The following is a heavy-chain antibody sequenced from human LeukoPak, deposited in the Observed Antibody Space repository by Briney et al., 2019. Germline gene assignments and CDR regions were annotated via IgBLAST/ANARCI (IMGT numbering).Heavy chain of an antibody. D-gene: IGHD6-13*01. J-gene: IGHJ5*02. CDR3: AKASSRTAAGTRNWFAP. CDR2: ISGSGGST. V-gene: IGHV3-23*01. CDR1: GFTFSSYA. Sequence: QPGGSLRLSCAASGFTFSSYAMSWVRQAPGKGLEWVSAISGSGGSTYYADSVKGRFTISRDNSKNTLYLQMNSLRAEDTAVYYCAKASSRTAAGTRNWFAPWGQGTLVTVSS.